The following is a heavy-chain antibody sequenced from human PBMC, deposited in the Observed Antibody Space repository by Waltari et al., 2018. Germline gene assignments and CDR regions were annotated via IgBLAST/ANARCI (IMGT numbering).Heavy chain of an antibody. J-gene: IGHJ4*02. V-gene: IGHV4-61*02. CDR3: ARDLRGYFDY. Sequence: QVQLQESGPGLVKPSQTLSLTCTVSGGSISSGSYYWSWIRQPAGKGLEWIGGISTSGSTNYNPSLKGRVTISVDTSKNQFSLKLSSVTAADTAVYYCARDLRGYFDYWGQGTLVTVSS. D-gene: IGHD3-10*01. CDR1: GGSISSGSYY. CDR2: ISTSGST.